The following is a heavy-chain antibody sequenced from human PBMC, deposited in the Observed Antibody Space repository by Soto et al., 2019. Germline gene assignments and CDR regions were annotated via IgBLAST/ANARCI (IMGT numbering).Heavy chain of an antibody. CDR3: ARLWMGERPPDA. CDR1: DGSISSTTYY. V-gene: IGHV4-39*01. CDR2: MSVYSGGRT. D-gene: IGHD3-10*01. J-gene: IGHJ5*02. Sequence: PSETLSLTCTVSDGSISSTTYYWGWIRQPPGEGLEWIGSMSVYSGGRTYYNPSLKSRVTISGDTSKSQFSLKLSSVTVADTAMYFCARLWMGERPPDAWGLGTLVTVSS.